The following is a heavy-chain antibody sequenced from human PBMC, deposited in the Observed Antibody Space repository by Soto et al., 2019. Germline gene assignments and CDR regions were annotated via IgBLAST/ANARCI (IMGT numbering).Heavy chain of an antibody. J-gene: IGHJ4*02. CDR2: IYWNDDK. D-gene: IGHD6-6*01. CDR1: GFSLTTGGLA. V-gene: IGHV2-5*01. CDR3: AHREASPSSGAHDY. Sequence: SGPTVGNPTHTRRLPCTCSGFSLTTGGLAVGWIRQPPGKALEWLALIYWNDDKRRSPPLRNRLTITQNTSKNQVVLTMTNMDPVDTATYYCAHREASPSSGAHDYWGQGTLVTVSS.